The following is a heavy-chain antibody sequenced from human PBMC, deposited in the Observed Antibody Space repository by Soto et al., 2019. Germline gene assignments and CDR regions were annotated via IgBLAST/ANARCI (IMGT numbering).Heavy chain of an antibody. V-gene: IGHV3-21*01. D-gene: IGHD2-2*01. CDR2: ISNGGNYI. J-gene: IGHJ4*02. CDR3: ARDDSAGSSNRY. CDR1: GSPFSTYG. Sequence: EVQVVESGGGLVKPGGSLRLSCTASGSPFSTYGMNWVRQAPGKGLEWVSSISNGGNYIYYADSVQGRFTISRDNAKNSLYLQMNSLRAEDTAVYFCARDDSAGSSNRYWGQGTLVTVSS.